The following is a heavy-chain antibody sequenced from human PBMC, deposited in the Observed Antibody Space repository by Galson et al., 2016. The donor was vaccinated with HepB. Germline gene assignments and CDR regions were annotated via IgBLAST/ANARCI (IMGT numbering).Heavy chain of an antibody. Sequence: SETLSLTCNVSGGSIRGSNYYWGWIRQPPGRGLEWIGSMYYSGSTNYNPSLESRVTISVDTSKNHLSLSLSSVTAADTAVYYCATGIVVAGRMYYYYMDVWGKGTSVTVSS. CDR3: ATGIVVAGRMYYYYMDV. J-gene: IGHJ6*03. D-gene: IGHD6-19*01. CDR1: GGSIRGSNYY. V-gene: IGHV4-39*01. CDR2: MYYSGST.